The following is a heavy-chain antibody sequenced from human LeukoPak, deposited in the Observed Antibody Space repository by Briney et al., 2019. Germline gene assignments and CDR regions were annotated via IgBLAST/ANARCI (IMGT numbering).Heavy chain of an antibody. J-gene: IGHJ4*02. CDR3: ARTSGDYGGNALYFDY. V-gene: IGHV5-51*01. D-gene: IGHD4-23*01. CDR1: GYSFTNCW. CDR2: IHPGDSDT. Sequence: GESLKISCKGSGYSFTNCWIGLVRQMPGKGLEWMVFIHPGDSDTRYSPSSRGQVTISADKSISTAYLHWSSLKASDTAMYYCARTSGDYGGNALYFDYWGQGTLVTVSS.